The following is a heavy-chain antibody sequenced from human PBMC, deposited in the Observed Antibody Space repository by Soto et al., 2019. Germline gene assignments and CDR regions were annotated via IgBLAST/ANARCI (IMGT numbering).Heavy chain of an antibody. V-gene: IGHV4-59*01. Sequence: SETLSLICTVSGGSISNYYWSWIRQPPGKGLEWIGYIYYSGSTSYNPSLKSRVTISVDTSKNQFSLKLSSVTAADTAVYYCARGTLQQLVRLTDAFDIWGQGTMVTVSS. J-gene: IGHJ3*02. CDR3: ARGTLQQLVRLTDAFDI. CDR2: IYYSGST. CDR1: GGSISNYY. D-gene: IGHD6-13*01.